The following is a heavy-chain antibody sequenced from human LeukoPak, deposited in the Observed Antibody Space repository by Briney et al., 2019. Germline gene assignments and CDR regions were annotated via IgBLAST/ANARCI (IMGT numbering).Heavy chain of an antibody. V-gene: IGHV4-59*08. CDR2: IYYTGST. CDR1: GGSINNYY. D-gene: IGHD3-22*01. J-gene: IGHJ4*02. CDR3: ARHQGHDFYDSSGYYCFDY. Sequence: SETLSLTCIVSGGSINNYYWSRIRQPPGKGLEWIGYIYYTGSTNYSPSLKSRVTISADTSKNQFSLKLRSVTAADTAVYFCARHQGHDFYDSSGYYCFDYWGQGTLVTVSS.